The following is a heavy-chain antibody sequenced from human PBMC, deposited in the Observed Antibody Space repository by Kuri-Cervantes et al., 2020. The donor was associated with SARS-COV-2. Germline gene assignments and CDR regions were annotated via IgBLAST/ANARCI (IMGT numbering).Heavy chain of an antibody. CDR1: GFTFSSYA. Sequence: GESLKISCAASGFTFSSYAMSWVRQAPGKGLEWVSSISGSGSSTYYTDSVKGRFTISRDNSKNTQYLQMDSLRAEDTAVYYCAKSRTGVGDSTDYWGPGTRVTCAS. CDR3: AKSRTGVGDSTDY. J-gene: IGHJ4*02. D-gene: IGHD1-26*01. V-gene: IGHV3-23*01. CDR2: ISGSGSST.